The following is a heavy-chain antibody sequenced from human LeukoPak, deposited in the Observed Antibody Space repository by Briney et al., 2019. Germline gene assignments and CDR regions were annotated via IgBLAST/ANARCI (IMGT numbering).Heavy chain of an antibody. CDR1: GYTFTSYY. D-gene: IGHD3-10*01. CDR2: INPSGGST. Sequence: ASVKVSCKASGYTFTSYYIHWVRQAPGQGLEWMGIINPSGGSTSYAQKFQGRVTMTRDTSTSTVYMDLSSLRSEDTAVYYCARSDNMERTRTLWFGESFNWFDPWGQGTLVTVSS. CDR3: ARSDNMERTRTLWFGESFNWFDP. V-gene: IGHV1-46*01. J-gene: IGHJ5*02.